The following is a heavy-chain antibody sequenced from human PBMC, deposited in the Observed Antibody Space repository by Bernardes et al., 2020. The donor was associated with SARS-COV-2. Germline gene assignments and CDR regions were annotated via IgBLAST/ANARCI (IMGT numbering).Heavy chain of an antibody. CDR3: ARVSRFLEWVDYFDY. CDR1: GFTFSDHY. Sequence: GGSLRLSCAASGFTFSDHYMDWVRQAPGKGLEWVGRTRNKANSYTTEYAASVKGRFTISRDDSKNSLYLQMNSLKTEDTAVYYCARVSRFLEWVDYFDYWGQGTLVTVSS. V-gene: IGHV3-72*01. D-gene: IGHD3-3*01. J-gene: IGHJ4*02. CDR2: TRNKANSYTT.